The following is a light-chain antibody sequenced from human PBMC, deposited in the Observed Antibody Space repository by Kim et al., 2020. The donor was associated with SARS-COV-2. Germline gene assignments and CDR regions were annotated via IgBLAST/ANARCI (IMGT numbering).Light chain of an antibody. J-gene: IGLJ3*02. CDR3: AAWDDSLSGRV. Sequence: QRGTFSGSGRSANIGSNYSYWYQKPPAAAPVLLVQWNNQRPPGVPDRFSGSKSGTSASLAISWLRSEDEADYYCAAWDDSLSGRVFGGGTQLTVL. CDR2: WNN. CDR1: SANIGSNY. V-gene: IGLV1-47*01.